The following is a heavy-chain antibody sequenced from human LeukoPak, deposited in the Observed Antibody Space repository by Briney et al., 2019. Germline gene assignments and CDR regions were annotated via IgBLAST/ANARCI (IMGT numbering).Heavy chain of an antibody. Sequence: GGSLRLSCAASGVNVSRNYMSWVRQAPGKGLEWVSVIYSDGSTYYADFVKGRFTISRDKSKNTLHVQMNSLRAEDTAVYYCASGRDYYYMDVWGKGTTVTISS. J-gene: IGHJ6*03. V-gene: IGHV3-53*01. CDR1: GVNVSRNY. CDR2: IYSDGST. CDR3: ASGRDYYYMDV.